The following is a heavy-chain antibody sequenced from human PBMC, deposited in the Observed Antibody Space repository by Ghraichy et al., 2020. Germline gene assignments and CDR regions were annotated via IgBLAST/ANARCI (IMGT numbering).Heavy chain of an antibody. CDR1: GYTFSDYY. CDR2: INPHSGGT. J-gene: IGHJ4*01. D-gene: IGHD3-22*01. V-gene: IGHV1-2*02. Sequence: ASVKVSCKASGYTFSDYYIHWVRQAPGQGLEWMGWINPHSGGTDFAQKFQGRVTMTRDKSISTAYIELSRVRSDDTAVYYCARGDDDRTGYYSPTDHWGHGTLVTVSS. CDR3: ARGDDDRTGYYSPTDH.